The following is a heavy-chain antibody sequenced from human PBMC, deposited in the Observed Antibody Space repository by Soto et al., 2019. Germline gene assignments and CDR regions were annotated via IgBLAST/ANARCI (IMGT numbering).Heavy chain of an antibody. Sequence: SETLSLTCTVSGGSISSGGYYWSWIRQHPGKGLEWIGYIYYSGSTYYNPSLKSRVTISVDTSKNQFSLKLSSVTAADTTVYYCARRMITFGGVIPWVLLDIWGQGTMVTV. V-gene: IGHV4-31*03. CDR3: ARRMITFGGVIPWVLLDI. CDR1: GGSISSGGYY. D-gene: IGHD3-16*02. CDR2: IYYSGST. J-gene: IGHJ3*02.